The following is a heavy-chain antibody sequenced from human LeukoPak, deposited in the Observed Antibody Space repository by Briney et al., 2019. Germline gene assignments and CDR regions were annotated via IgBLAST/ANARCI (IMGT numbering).Heavy chain of an antibody. D-gene: IGHD6-13*01. CDR2: IYHSGST. CDR1: GGSISSSSYY. Sequence: SETLSLTCTVSGGSISSSSYYWGWIRQPPGKGLEWIGSIYHSGSTYYNPSLKSRVTISVDTSKNQFSLKLSSVTAADTAVYYCARHVGIAAAGTTPTGGWFDPWGQGTLVTVSS. J-gene: IGHJ5*02. CDR3: ARHVGIAAAGTTPTGGWFDP. V-gene: IGHV4-39*01.